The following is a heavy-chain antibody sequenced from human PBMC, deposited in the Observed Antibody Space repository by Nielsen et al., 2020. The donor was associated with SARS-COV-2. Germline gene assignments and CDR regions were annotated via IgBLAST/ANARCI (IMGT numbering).Heavy chain of an antibody. D-gene: IGHD5-12*01. V-gene: IGHV3-23*01. CDR3: ARDGRIGYGVYLDY. J-gene: IGHJ4*02. CDR1: GFTFSAHA. CDR2: VSGDVAHTT. Sequence: LKISCAASGFTFSAHAMIWVRQTAGKGLEWVSAVSGDVAHTTYYADSVKGRFTISRDNSKNTLYLQMNGLRAEDTATYYCARDGRIGYGVYLDYWGQGTPVTVSS.